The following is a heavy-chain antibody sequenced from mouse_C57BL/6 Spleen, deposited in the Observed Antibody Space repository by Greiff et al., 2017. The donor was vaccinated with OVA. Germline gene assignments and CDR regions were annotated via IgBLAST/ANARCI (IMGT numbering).Heavy chain of an antibody. CDR3: ARLDYDGRFAY. V-gene: IGHV1-18*01. D-gene: IGHD2-4*01. CDR2: INPNNGGT. Sequence: EVQLQQSGPELVKPGASVKIPCKASGYTFTDYNMDWVKQSHGKSLEWIGDINPNNGGTIYNQKFKGKATLTVDKSSSTAYMELRSLTSEDTAVYYCARLDYDGRFAYWGQGTLVTVSA. CDR1: GYTFTDYN. J-gene: IGHJ3*01.